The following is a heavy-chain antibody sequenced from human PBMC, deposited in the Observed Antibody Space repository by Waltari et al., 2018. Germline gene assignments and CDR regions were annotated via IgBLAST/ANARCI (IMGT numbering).Heavy chain of an antibody. CDR2: INQGGRT. Sequence: QVQLQQWGAGLLKPSETLSLTCAVYGGSFSAYYWNWIRQSPGKGLEWIGEINQGGRTRYTPSLKSRVFISVDVSKNQFSLRMNSVTAAETAVYYCARKSGWYSRGNQRPSGGFFDSWGQGGLVTVSS. D-gene: IGHD6-13*01. CDR3: ARKSGWYSRGNQRPSGGFFDS. V-gene: IGHV4-34*02. J-gene: IGHJ4*02. CDR1: GGSFSAYY.